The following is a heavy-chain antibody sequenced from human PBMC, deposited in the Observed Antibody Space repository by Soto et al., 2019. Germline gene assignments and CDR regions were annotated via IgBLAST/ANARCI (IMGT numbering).Heavy chain of an antibody. Sequence: QVQLQESGPGLVKPSGTLSLTCAVSGGSFTSNNWWTWVRQPPGQVLECIGEIYRTGSTNYNPSPKSRVTISLDQSAHQFSLEVTSLTAADTAVYYCARRDPGTSVDYWGQGTLVTVSS. CDR3: ARRDPGTSVDY. J-gene: IGHJ4*02. CDR1: GGSFTSNNW. CDR2: IYRTGST. D-gene: IGHD1-7*01. V-gene: IGHV4-4*02.